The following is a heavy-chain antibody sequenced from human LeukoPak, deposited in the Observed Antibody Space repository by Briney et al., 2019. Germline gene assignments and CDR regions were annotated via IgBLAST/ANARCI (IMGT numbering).Heavy chain of an antibody. V-gene: IGHV3-48*03. J-gene: IGHJ5*02. CDR2: ISDSGSTI. Sequence: GGSLRLSCAASGFTFSSYEMNWVRQAPGKGLEWVSYISDSGSTIYYADSVKGRFTISRDNAKNSLYLQMDSLRVEDTAVYYCARVHGWFDPWGQGTLVTVSS. CDR1: GFTFSSYE. CDR3: ARVHGWFDP.